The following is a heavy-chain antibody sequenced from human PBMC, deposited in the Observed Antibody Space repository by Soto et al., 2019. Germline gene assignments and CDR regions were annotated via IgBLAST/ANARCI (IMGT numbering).Heavy chain of an antibody. CDR1: GGPMNSYY. CDR2: IFYGGSP. D-gene: IGHD2-15*01. Sequence: QVQLQESGPGLVKPSETLSLTCTVSGGPMNSYYWSWIRQPPGKGLEYIVYIFYGGSPNYNPSVKRRVTISVDSSKNQFSLKLTSVAAADTAVYYCARMGRFCSGGSCYSRGLDPWGQGVLVTVSS. V-gene: IGHV4-59*01. J-gene: IGHJ5*02. CDR3: ARMGRFCSGGSCYSRGLDP.